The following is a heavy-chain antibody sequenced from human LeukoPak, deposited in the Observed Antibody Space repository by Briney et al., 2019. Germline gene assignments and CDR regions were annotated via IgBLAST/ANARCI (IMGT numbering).Heavy chain of an antibody. D-gene: IGHD6-19*01. V-gene: IGHV6-1*01. CDR1: GDSVSSNSAA. CDR2: TYYRSKWFI. CDR3: TRSDCSSGRCPGFDN. J-gene: IGHJ4*02. Sequence: LSQTLSLTCGISGDSVSSNSAAWHWIRQSPSRGLEWLVRTYYRSKWFINYAPSVKSRIIINPDTPKNQVSLQLNSVTPEDTAVYYCTRSDCSSGRCPGFDNWGQGTLVTVSS.